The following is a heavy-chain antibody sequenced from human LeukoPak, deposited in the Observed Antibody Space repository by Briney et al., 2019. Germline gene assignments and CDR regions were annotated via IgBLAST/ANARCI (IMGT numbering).Heavy chain of an antibody. V-gene: IGHV3-30*18. D-gene: IGHD4-23*01. CDR2: ISFDGSNK. CDR3: AKDRSRPNLSGRWGYYYYGMDV. J-gene: IGHJ6*02. Sequence: GKSLRLSCAASGFTFNTYGMHWVRQAPGKGLEWVAVISFDGSNKYYADSVKGRFTISRDNSGNTLDLQVDSLIPDDTAVYYCAKDRSRPNLSGRWGYYYYGMDVWGQGTTVTVSS. CDR1: GFTFNTYG.